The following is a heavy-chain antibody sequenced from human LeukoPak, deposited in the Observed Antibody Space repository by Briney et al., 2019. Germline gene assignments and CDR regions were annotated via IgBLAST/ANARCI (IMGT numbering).Heavy chain of an antibody. Sequence: PGGSLRLSCAASGFTVISNYMSWVRQAPGKGLEWVSLIYSGGSTYYADSVKGRFTISRDNSKNTLYLQMNSLRAEDTAVYYCAREGNSPFDYWGQGTLVTVSS. CDR1: GFTVISNY. V-gene: IGHV3-66*01. CDR2: IYSGGST. J-gene: IGHJ4*02. CDR3: AREGNSPFDY. D-gene: IGHD5-18*01.